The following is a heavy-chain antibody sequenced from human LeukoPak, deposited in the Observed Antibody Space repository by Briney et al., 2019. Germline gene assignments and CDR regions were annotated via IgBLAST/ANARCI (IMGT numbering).Heavy chain of an antibody. CDR2: IYYSGST. J-gene: IGHJ5*02. D-gene: IGHD2-2*01. V-gene: IGHV4-59*08. CDR1: GGSISSYY. CDR3: ARQSQGYCSSTSCHSRFDP. Sequence: SETLSLTCTVSGGSISSYYWNWIRQPPGKGLEWIGYIYYSGSTNYNPSLRSRVTISLDTSKNQFSLKLSSVTAADTALYYCARQSQGYCSSTSCHSRFDPWGQGTLVTVSS.